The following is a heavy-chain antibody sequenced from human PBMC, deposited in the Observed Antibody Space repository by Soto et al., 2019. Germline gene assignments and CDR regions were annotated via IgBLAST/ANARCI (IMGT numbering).Heavy chain of an antibody. V-gene: IGHV4-59*01. CDR2: IYYSGST. Sequence: SETLSLTCTVSGGSISSYYWSWIRQPPGKGLEWIGYIYYSGSTNYNPSLKSRVTISVDTSKNQFSLKLSSVTAADTAVYYCAREKGDYGDPFDYWGQGTLVTVSS. CDR3: AREKGDYGDPFDY. D-gene: IGHD4-17*01. CDR1: GGSISSYY. J-gene: IGHJ4*02.